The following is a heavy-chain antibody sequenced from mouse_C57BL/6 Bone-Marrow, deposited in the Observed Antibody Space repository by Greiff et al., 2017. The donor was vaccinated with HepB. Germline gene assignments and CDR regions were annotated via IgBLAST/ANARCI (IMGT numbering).Heavy chain of an antibody. CDR2: IHPNSGST. D-gene: IGHD4-1*01. V-gene: IGHV1-64*01. Sequence: QVQLQQPGAELVKPGASVKLSCKASGYTFTSYWMHWVKQRPGQGLEWIGMIHPNSGSTNYNEKFKSKATLTVDKSSSTAYMQLSSLTSEDSAVDYCERGDWKSWDYAMDYWGQGTSVTVSS. J-gene: IGHJ4*01. CDR1: GYTFTSYW. CDR3: ERGDWKSWDYAMDY.